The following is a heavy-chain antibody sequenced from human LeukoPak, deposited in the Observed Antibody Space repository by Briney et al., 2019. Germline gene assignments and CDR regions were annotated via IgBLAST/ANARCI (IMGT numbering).Heavy chain of an antibody. CDR1: GFTFSSYG. D-gene: IGHD6-19*01. J-gene: IGHJ5*02. Sequence: QPGGSLRLSCAASGFTFSSYGMHWVRQAPGKGLEWVAVISYDGSNKYYADSVKGRFTISRDNSKNTLYLQMNSLRAEDTAVYYCAKDLREIAVAGSPFDPWGQGTLVTVSS. CDR3: AKDLREIAVAGSPFDP. V-gene: IGHV3-30*18. CDR2: ISYDGSNK.